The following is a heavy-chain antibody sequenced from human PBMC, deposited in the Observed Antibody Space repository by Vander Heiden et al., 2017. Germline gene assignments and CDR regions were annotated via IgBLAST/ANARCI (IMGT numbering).Heavy chain of an antibody. CDR2: TSATGGGT. CDR3: AKDPNGDYVGAFDI. CDR1: GFTFSKYA. D-gene: IGHD4-17*01. V-gene: IGHV3-23*01. J-gene: IGHJ3*02. Sequence: EVQLLESGGGLVQPGGSLRLSCAASGFTFSKYAMSGVRQAPGKGPEWVSGTSATGGGTYYADSVKGRFTISRDNSKNMLYLQMSSLRAEDTAVYYCAKDPNGDYVGAFDIWGQGTMVTVSS.